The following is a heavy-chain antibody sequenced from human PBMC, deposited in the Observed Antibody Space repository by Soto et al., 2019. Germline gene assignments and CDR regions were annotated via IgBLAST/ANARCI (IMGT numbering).Heavy chain of an antibody. V-gene: IGHV3-74*01. J-gene: IGHJ5*02. Sequence: EVQLVESGGGLVQPGGSLRLSCAASGFTFSSYWMHWVRQTPGKGLVWVSRINSDGSSTNYADSVKGRFTISRDNAKNTLYLQMNSLRAEDTAVYYWSRGVGGLVDIWFDPWGQGTLVTVSS. CDR3: SRGVGGLVDIWFDP. D-gene: IGHD2-8*02. CDR2: INSDGSST. CDR1: GFTFSSYW.